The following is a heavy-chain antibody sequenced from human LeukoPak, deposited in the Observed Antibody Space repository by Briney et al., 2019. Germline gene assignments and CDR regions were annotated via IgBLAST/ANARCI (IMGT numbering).Heavy chain of an antibody. CDR3: ARDRLEWYYYASSGYYPWYFDY. J-gene: IGHJ4*02. V-gene: IGHV1-2*02. D-gene: IGHD3-22*01. CDR2: INPNSGGT. CDR1: GYTFTGYY. Sequence: ASVKVSCKASGYTFTGYYMHWVRQAPGQGLEWMGWINPNSGGTNYAQKFQGRVTMTRDTSISTAYMELSRLRSDDTAVYYCARDRLEWYYYASSGYYPWYFDYWGQGTLVTVSS.